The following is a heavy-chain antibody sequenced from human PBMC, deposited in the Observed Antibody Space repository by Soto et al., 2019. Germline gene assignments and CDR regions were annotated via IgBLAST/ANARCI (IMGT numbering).Heavy chain of an antibody. Sequence: GGSLRLSCAASGFTFSNAWMNWVRQAPGKGLEWVGRIKSKNDGGTTDYAAPVKGRFTISRDDSINTQYLQMNSLKTEDTAVYYCTTDSVTIFGVVPKGYWGQGTLVTVSS. V-gene: IGHV3-15*07. J-gene: IGHJ4*02. CDR1: GFTFSNAW. CDR2: IKSKNDGGTT. CDR3: TTDSVTIFGVVPKGY. D-gene: IGHD3-3*01.